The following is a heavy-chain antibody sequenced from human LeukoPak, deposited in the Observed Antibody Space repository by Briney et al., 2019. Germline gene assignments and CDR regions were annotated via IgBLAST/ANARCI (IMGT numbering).Heavy chain of an antibody. J-gene: IGHJ4*02. CDR2: IYSGGST. CDR1: GFTVSSKY. Sequence: GGSLRLSCAASGFTVSSKYVGWVRQAPGKGLEWVSVIYSGGSTLYADSVKGRFTISRDNSKNTLYLQMNSLRAEDTAVHYCARRDSSSWSFDYWGQGTLVTVSS. D-gene: IGHD6-13*01. CDR3: ARRDSSSWSFDY. V-gene: IGHV3-66*02.